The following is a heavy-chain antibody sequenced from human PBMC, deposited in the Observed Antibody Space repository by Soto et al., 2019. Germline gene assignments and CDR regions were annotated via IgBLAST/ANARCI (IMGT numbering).Heavy chain of an antibody. J-gene: IGHJ3*02. CDR1: GYSFTTYW. CDR2: IYPGDSDA. Sequence: PGESLKISCKGSGYSFTTYWLAWVRQMPGKGLEYMGIIYPGDSDARYSPSFQGQVTISADKSISTAYLQWTSLKASDTAIYYCAGSRVYTTRWEDPFDIWGQGTMVPVSS. V-gene: IGHV5-51*01. CDR3: AGSRVYTTRWEDPFDI. D-gene: IGHD1-26*01.